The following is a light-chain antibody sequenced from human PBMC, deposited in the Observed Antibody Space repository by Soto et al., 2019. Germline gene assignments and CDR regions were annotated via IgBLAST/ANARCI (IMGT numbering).Light chain of an antibody. Sequence: EIVLTQSPAILSLSPGERATLSCRASQSVGTYLDWYQQKLGQAPRLLIYDASNRATGIPSRVSGSGSGTDFTITISSLEPEDFAVYYWQQRVNWLTFGGGTKVEL. CDR3: QQRVNWLT. J-gene: IGKJ4*02. V-gene: IGKV3-11*01. CDR2: DAS. CDR1: QSVGTY.